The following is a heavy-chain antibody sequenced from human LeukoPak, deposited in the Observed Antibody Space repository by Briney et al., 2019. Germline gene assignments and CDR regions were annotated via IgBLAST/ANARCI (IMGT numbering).Heavy chain of an antibody. D-gene: IGHD2-8*01. CDR3: ARGLGYCTNGLCPTSWYFGY. CDR2: IIPIFGTA. V-gene: IGHV1-69*06. Sequence: SVKVSCKASGGTFSNYAISWVRQAPGQGLEWMGRIIPIFGTANYAQKFQGRVTITADKSTSTAYMELSSLRSEDTAVYYCARGLGYCTNGLCPTSWYFGYWGQGTLVTVSS. CDR1: GGTFSNYA. J-gene: IGHJ4*02.